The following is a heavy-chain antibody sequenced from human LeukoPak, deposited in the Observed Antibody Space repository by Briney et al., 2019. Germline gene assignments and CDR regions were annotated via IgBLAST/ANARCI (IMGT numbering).Heavy chain of an antibody. CDR2: IIPIFGTA. Sequence: RASVKVSCTASGGTFSSYAISWVRQAPGQGLEWMGGIIPIFGTANYAQKFQGRLTITADEFTGTAYMELSSLRSEDTAVFYCASNTNYYENTGHCVFDSWGQGTLVTVSS. CDR1: GGTFSSYA. D-gene: IGHD3-22*01. CDR3: ASNTNYYENTGHCVFDS. V-gene: IGHV1-69*13. J-gene: IGHJ4*02.